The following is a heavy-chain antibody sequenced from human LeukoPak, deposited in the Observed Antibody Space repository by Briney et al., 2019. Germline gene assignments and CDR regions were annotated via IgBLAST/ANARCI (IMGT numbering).Heavy chain of an antibody. CDR3: ARKVGYSIVSMDV. J-gene: IGHJ6*02. V-gene: IGHV3-48*02. CDR1: GFTFSSYS. CDR2: ISSSSSII. Sequence: PGGSLRLSCAASGFTFSSYSMNWVRQAPGKGLEWVSFISSSSSIIYYADSVKGRFTISGDNAKNSLYLQMNSLRDEDTAVYYCARKVGYSIVSMDVWGQGTTVTVSS. D-gene: IGHD2/OR15-2a*01.